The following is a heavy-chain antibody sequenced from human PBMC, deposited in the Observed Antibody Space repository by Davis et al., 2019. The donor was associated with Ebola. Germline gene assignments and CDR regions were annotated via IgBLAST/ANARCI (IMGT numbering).Heavy chain of an antibody. J-gene: IGHJ4*02. D-gene: IGHD3-22*01. V-gene: IGHV1-2*02. CDR3: ARALTMIVVALGGY. CDR1: GYTLTGYY. Sequence: ASVKVSCKASGYTLTGYYMHWVRQAPGQGLEYMAWISPDSGATHYEQRFQGRVTMTRDTSISTAYMEVSRLRSDDTAVYYCARALTMIVVALGGYWGQGTLVTVSS. CDR2: ISPDSGAT.